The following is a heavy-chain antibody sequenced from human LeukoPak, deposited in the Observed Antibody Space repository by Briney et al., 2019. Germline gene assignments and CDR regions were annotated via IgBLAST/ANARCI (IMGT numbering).Heavy chain of an antibody. Sequence: GGSLRLSCAASGFTFSNYGMHWVRQAPGKGLEWVAVIWYDGSNKYYADSVKGRFTISRDNSKNTLYLQMNSLRAEDTAVYYCASSAYAMFDYWGQGTLVTVSS. CDR2: IWYDGSNK. D-gene: IGHD2-8*01. CDR3: ASSAYAMFDY. CDR1: GFTFSNYG. V-gene: IGHV3-33*01. J-gene: IGHJ4*02.